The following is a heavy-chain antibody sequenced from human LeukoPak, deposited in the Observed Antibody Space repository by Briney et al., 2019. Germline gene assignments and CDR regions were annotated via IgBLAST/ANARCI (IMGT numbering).Heavy chain of an antibody. CDR2: IYYSGNT. J-gene: IGHJ3*02. V-gene: IGHV4-59*01. CDR3: ARTYVANSFDI. D-gene: IGHD3-16*01. Sequence: SETLSLTCTVSGGSISSYYWSWIRQPPGKGLEWIGYIYYSGNTIYNPSLKSRVTISVDTSKNQFSLKLSSVTAADTAAYYCARTYVANSFDIWGQGTMVTVSS. CDR1: GGSISSYY.